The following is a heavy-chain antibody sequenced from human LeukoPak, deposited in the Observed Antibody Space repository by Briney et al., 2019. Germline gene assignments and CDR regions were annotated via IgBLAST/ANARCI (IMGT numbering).Heavy chain of an antibody. CDR2: ISYDGSNK. D-gene: IGHD3-22*01. Sequence: GGSLRLSCAASGFTFSSYAMHWVRQAPGKGLEWVAVISYDGSNKYYADSVKGRFTISRDNSKNTLYLQMNSLRAEDTAVYYCAKDPPLYYYDSSGHFDYWGQGTLVTVSS. CDR1: GFTFSSYA. CDR3: AKDPPLYYYDSSGHFDY. V-gene: IGHV3-30*04. J-gene: IGHJ4*02.